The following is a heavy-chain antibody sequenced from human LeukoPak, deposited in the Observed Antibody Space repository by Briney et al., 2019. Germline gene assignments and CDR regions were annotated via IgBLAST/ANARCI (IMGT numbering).Heavy chain of an antibody. V-gene: IGHV1-18*01. CDR2: ISAYNGNT. J-gene: IGHJ6*02. CDR3: ARDYVAARPKYYYYGMDV. Sequence: GASVTVSCKASGYTFTSYGISWVRQAPGQGLEWMGWISAYNGNTNYAQKLQGRVTMTTDTSTSTAYMELRSLRSDDTAVYYCARDYVAARPKYYYYGMDVWGQGTTVTVSS. CDR1: GYTFTSYG. D-gene: IGHD6-6*01.